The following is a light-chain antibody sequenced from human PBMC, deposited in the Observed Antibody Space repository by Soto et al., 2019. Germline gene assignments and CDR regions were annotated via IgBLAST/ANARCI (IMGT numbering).Light chain of an antibody. CDR3: QQYNKWPRYT. Sequence: EIVMTQSPATLSVSPGERATLSCRASQSVSSNLAWYQQKPGQAPRLLIYGASTRATGIPARFSGSGSGTEFTLTISSLQSEDFGVYYRQQYNKWPRYTFGQGTKLEIK. CDR2: GAS. V-gene: IGKV3-15*01. J-gene: IGKJ2*01. CDR1: QSVSSN.